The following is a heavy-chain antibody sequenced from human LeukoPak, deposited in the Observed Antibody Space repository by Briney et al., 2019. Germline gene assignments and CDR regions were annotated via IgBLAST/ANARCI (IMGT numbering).Heavy chain of an antibody. J-gene: IGHJ4*02. CDR3: ASGIAAAGAYYFDY. CDR2: IYYSGSS. V-gene: IGHV4-39*01. CDR1: GGSISSSSYY. D-gene: IGHD6-13*01. Sequence: SETLSLICTVSGGSISSSSYYWGWIRQPPGKGLEWIGSIYYSGSSYYNPSLKSRVTISVDTSKNQFSLKLSSVTAADTAVYYCASGIAAAGAYYFDYWGQGTLVTVSS.